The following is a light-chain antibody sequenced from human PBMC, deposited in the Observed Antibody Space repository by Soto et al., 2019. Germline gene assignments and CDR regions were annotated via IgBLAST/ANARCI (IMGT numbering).Light chain of an antibody. CDR1: QGISNY. Sequence: DIQMTQSPSSLSASVGDRVTITCRPSQGISNYLAWYQQKPGEVPKLLIYGASTLQSGVPSRFSGSGSGTDFTLTISSLQPEDVATYYCQRYNSAPQTFGQGTKVEIK. V-gene: IGKV1-27*01. CDR2: GAS. CDR3: QRYNSAPQT. J-gene: IGKJ1*01.